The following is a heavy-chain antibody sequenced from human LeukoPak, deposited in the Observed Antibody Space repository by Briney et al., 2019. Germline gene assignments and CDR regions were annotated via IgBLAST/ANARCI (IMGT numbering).Heavy chain of an antibody. V-gene: IGHV4-39*07. J-gene: IGHJ4*02. Sequence: SETLSLTCTVSGGSISSSSYYWGWIRLPPGKGLEWIGSIYYSGNTYYNPSLKSRVTISVDTSRNQFSLRLSSVTAADTAVYYCAREPDSSGWYRGFDYWGQGTLVTVSS. CDR1: GGSISSSSYY. D-gene: IGHD6-19*01. CDR3: AREPDSSGWYRGFDY. CDR2: IYYSGNT.